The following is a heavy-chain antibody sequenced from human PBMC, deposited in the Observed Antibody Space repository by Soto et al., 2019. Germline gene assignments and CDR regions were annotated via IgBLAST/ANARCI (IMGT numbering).Heavy chain of an antibody. CDR1: GFAFSNYW. Sequence: PVGSLRLSCAASGFAFSNYWMHWVRQRPGEGLVWVSRINGDGSTTNYADSVKGRFTISRDNAKDTLYLQMNSLTAEDTAVYYCAGRDCTNGVCYFYWGQGTLVTVSS. CDR2: INGDGSTT. J-gene: IGHJ4*02. CDR3: AGRDCTNGVCYFY. V-gene: IGHV3-74*01. D-gene: IGHD2-8*01.